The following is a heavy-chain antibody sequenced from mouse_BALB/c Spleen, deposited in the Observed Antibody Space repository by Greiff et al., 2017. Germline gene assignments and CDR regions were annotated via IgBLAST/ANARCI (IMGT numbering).Heavy chain of an antibody. D-gene: IGHD1-2*01. CDR3: ARQTTAFDY. CDR1: GFTFSSFG. J-gene: IGHJ2*01. CDR2: ISSGSSTI. Sequence: EVMLVESGGGLVQPGGSRKLSCAASGFTFSSFGMHWVRQAPEKGLEWVAYISSGSSTIYYADTVKGRFTISRDNPKNTLFLQMTSLRSEDTAMYYCARQTTAFDYWGQGTTLTVSS. V-gene: IGHV5-17*02.